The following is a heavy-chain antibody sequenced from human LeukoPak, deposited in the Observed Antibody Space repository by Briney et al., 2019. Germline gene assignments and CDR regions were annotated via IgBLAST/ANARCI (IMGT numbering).Heavy chain of an antibody. CDR3: ARHRFGAPYDFLSFYFYF. Sequence: NPSETLSLTCTVSGGSISSSSYYWGWIRQPPGKGLDWIGTIYYSGSTYYNPSLKSRVTISVDTSKNHFSLRLSSVTAADTAVYYCARHRFGAPYDFLSFYFYFWGQGTLVTVSS. V-gene: IGHV4-39*01. J-gene: IGHJ4*02. CDR1: GGSISSSSYY. CDR2: IYYSGST. D-gene: IGHD3-16*01.